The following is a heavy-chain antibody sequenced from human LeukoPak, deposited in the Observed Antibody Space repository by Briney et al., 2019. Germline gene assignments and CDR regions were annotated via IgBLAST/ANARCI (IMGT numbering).Heavy chain of an antibody. Sequence: ASVKVSCKASGYTFTSYYIHYVRQAPGPGLEWMGIITPSGSSTSNAQKFQGRVTMTRGTPTSTVYIEPSCLRSEDTAVYYGATGTTGALTDYWGQGTLVTVSS. D-gene: IGHD1-1*01. CDR3: ATGTTGALTDY. CDR1: GYTFTSYY. CDR2: ITPSGSST. J-gene: IGHJ4*02. V-gene: IGHV1-46*01.